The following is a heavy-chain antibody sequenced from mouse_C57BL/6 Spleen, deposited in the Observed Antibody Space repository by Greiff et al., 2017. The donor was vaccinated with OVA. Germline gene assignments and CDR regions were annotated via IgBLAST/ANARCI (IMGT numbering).Heavy chain of an antibody. V-gene: IGHV1-82*01. J-gene: IGHJ2*01. Sequence: QVQLQQSGLELVKPGASVKISCKASGYAFSSSWMNWVKQRPGKGLEWIGRIYPGDGDTNYNGKFKGKATLTADKSSSTAYMQLSSLTSEDSAVYFCARAYSLYYFDYWGQGTTLTVSS. CDR2: IYPGDGDT. CDR1: GYAFSSSW. CDR3: ARAYSLYYFDY.